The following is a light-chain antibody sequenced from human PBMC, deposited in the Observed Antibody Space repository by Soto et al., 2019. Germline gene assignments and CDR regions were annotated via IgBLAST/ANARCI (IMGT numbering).Light chain of an antibody. CDR2: AAS. Sequence: EIVLTQSPGTLSLSPGERATLSCRASQSVTSTHLAWYQQKPGQAPRLLIYAASSRATGIPDRFSGSGSGTGFTHTISRLEPEDFAVYYCQQYGSSPWTFGQGTKVEIK. J-gene: IGKJ1*01. V-gene: IGKV3-20*01. CDR1: QSVTSTH. CDR3: QQYGSSPWT.